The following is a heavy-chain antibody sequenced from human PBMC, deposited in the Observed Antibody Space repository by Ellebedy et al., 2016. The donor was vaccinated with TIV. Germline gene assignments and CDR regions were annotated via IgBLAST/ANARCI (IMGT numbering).Heavy chain of an antibody. CDR3: ARGRRGDLHPSYFDY. Sequence: GESLKISCKGSEYSFPSYWIGWVRQMPGKGLEWMGIINPADSATTYNPSFQGQVTISVDKSINTAYQQWSRLKASDTAIFYCARGRRGDLHPSYFDYWGQGTLVTVSS. D-gene: IGHD3-16*01. V-gene: IGHV5-51*01. CDR2: INPADSAT. CDR1: EYSFPSYW. J-gene: IGHJ4*02.